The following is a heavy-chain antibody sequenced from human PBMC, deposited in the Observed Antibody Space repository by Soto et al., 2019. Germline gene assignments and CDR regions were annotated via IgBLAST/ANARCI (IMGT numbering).Heavy chain of an antibody. CDR2: IIPMFGTA. CDR3: ARGIQLWLRRIKHGYSG. Sequence: QVQLVQSGAEVKKPESSVKVSCKAPGGTFSTYAISWVRQAPGQGLEWMGGIIPMFGTANYAQRFQDRVTSTADESTNTVYMELSSLRSEDTAVYFCARGIQLWLRRIKHGYSGWGQGTLVTVSS. V-gene: IGHV1-69*12. J-gene: IGHJ4*02. D-gene: IGHD5-18*01. CDR1: GGTFSTYA.